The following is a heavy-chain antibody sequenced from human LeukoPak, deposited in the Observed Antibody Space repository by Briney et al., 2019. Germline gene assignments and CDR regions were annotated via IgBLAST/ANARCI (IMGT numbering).Heavy chain of an antibody. V-gene: IGHV1-8*01. CDR3: AISPPVEMATIG. Sequence: GASVKVSCKASGYTFTSYDFNWVRQATGQGLEWMGWMNPNSGNTGYAQKFQGRVTMTRNTSISTACMELSSLRSEDTAVYYCAISPPVEMATIGWGQGTLVTVSS. J-gene: IGHJ4*02. D-gene: IGHD5-24*01. CDR1: GYTFTSYD. CDR2: MNPNSGNT.